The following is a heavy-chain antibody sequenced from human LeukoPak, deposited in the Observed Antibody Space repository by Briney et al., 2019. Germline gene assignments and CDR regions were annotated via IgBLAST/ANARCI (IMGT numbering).Heavy chain of an antibody. CDR3: ARHYGP. V-gene: IGHV4-30-4*01. D-gene: IGHD3-16*01. CDR2: IYYSGNT. CDR1: GGSINGGDYY. J-gene: IGHJ5*02. Sequence: PSETLSLTCTVSGGSINGGDYYWNWIRQPPGKALEWVGYIYYSGNTIYNPSLESRVTISLDTSKNQFSLKLSSVTAADTAVYYCARHYGPWGQGTLVAVSS.